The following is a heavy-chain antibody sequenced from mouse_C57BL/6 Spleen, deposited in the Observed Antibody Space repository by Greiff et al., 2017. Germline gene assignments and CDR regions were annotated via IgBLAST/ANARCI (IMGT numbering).Heavy chain of an antibody. V-gene: IGHV2-4*01. D-gene: IGHD3-3*01. CDR2: IWSGGST. J-gene: IGHJ1*03. CDR3: AKMGDPHWYFDG. CDR1: GFSLTSYG. Sequence: VQLQQSGPGLVQPSQSLSITCTVSGFSLTSYGVHWVRQPPGKGLEWLGVIWSGGSTDYNAAFISRLSISKDNSKSQVFFKMNSLQADDTAIYYCAKMGDPHWYFDGWGTGTTVTVSS.